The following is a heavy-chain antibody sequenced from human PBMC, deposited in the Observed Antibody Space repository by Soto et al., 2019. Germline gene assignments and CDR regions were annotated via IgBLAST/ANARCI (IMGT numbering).Heavy chain of an antibody. J-gene: IGHJ6*02. CDR1: GFTFTSSA. V-gene: IGHV1-58*01. Sequence: SVKVSCKASGFTFTSSAVQWVRQARGQRLEWIGWIVVGSGNTNYAQKFQERVTITRDMSTSTAYMELSSLRSEDTAAYYCAAELRREVYYYYGMDVWGQGTTVTVSS. CDR3: AAELRREVYYYYGMDV. CDR2: IVVGSGNT.